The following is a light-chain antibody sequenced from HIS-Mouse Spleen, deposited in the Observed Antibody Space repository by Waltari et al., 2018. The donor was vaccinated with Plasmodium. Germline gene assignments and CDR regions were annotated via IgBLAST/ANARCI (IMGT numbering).Light chain of an antibody. CDR1: QSVSSN. Sequence: EIVMTQSPATLSWSHGERSTPSCRASQSVSSNLAWYQQKPGQAPRLLIYGASTRATGIPARFSGSGSGTEFTLTISSMQSEDFAVYYCQQYNNWPPEVTFGQGTKVEIK. V-gene: IGKV3-15*01. J-gene: IGKJ1*01. CDR3: QQYNNWPPEVT. CDR2: GAS.